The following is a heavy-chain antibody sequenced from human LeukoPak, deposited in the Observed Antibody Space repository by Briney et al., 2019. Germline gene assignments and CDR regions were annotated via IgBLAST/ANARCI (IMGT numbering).Heavy chain of an antibody. Sequence: GSLRLSCAASGFTFSTYWMNWVRQAPGKGLVWVSRVNNDGSSTSYADSVKGRFTISRDNTKNTLYLQMNSLRAEDTAVYYCARDLNDLLQNYRSTWYPADYWGQGTLVTVSS. V-gene: IGHV3-74*01. J-gene: IGHJ4*02. CDR3: ARDLNDLLQNYRSTWYPADY. CDR1: GFTFSTYW. CDR2: VNNDGSST. D-gene: IGHD6-13*01.